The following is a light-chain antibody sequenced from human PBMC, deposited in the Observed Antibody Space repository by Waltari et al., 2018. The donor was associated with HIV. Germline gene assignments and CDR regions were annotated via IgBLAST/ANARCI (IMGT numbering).Light chain of an antibody. CDR1: TSNIGAGYH. V-gene: IGLV1-40*01. CDR3: QSYDDSLSGSV. CDR2: VNT. Sequence: QSVLTQPPSVSGAPGQRVTISCTGNTSNIGAGYHVHWYQPFPGTAPKLLIQVNTNRASGVPARFSGSNSGSSASLAIAGLQAEDEADYHCQSYDDSLSGSVFGGGTKLTVL. J-gene: IGLJ2*01.